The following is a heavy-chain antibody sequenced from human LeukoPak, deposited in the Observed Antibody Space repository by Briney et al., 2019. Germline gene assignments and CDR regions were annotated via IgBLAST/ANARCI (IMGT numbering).Heavy chain of an antibody. CDR1: GYTFTSYD. J-gene: IGHJ5*02. D-gene: IGHD6-13*01. CDR2: MNPNSGNT. CDR3: ARGRTGYSSSWYVWSPHSLNWFDP. V-gene: IGHV1-8*01. Sequence: ASVKVSCEASGYTFTSYDINWVRQATGQGLEWMGWMNPNSGNTGYAQKFQGRVTMTRNTSISTAYMELSSLRSEDTAVYYCARGRTGYSSSWYVWSPHSLNWFDPWGQGTLVTVSS.